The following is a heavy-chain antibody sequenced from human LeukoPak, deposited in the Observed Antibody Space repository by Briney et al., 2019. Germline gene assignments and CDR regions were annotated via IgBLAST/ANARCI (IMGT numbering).Heavy chain of an antibody. D-gene: IGHD6-6*01. CDR1: GYTFTSYG. J-gene: IGHJ4*02. V-gene: IGHV1-69*04. CDR2: IIPILGIA. Sequence: GASVKVSCKASGYTFTSYGISWVRQAPGQGLEWMGRIIPILGIANYAQKFQGRVTITADKSTSTAYMELSSLRSEDTAVYYCASSRPEYSSSPTLDYWGQGTLVTVSS. CDR3: ASSRPEYSSSPTLDY.